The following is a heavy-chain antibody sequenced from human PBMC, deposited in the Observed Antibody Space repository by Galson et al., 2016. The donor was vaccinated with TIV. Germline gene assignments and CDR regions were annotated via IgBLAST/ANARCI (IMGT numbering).Heavy chain of an antibody. CDR3: ARDRTRPGYYDNCMDV. D-gene: IGHD1-1*01. CDR1: GDSVSSNSA. V-gene: IGHV6-1*01. Sequence: CAISGDSVSSNSAWNWVRQSPSRGLEWLGGTYYRSKWYNDYALAVKSRITINPDTSKNQFSLQLNSMTPEETAVYYCARDRTRPGYYDNCMDVWGQGTTVTVFS. J-gene: IGHJ6*02. CDR2: TYYRSKWYN.